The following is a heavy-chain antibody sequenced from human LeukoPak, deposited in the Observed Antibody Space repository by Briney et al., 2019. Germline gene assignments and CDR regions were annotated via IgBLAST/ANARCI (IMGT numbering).Heavy chain of an antibody. D-gene: IGHD3-16*01. CDR3: ARDYGGFDP. CDR1: GGSFSGYY. CDR2: INHSGST. J-gene: IGHJ5*02. V-gene: IGHV4-34*01. Sequence: SETLSLTCAVYGGSFSGYYWSWIRQPPGKGLEWIGEINHSGSTNYNPSLKSRVTISVDTSKNQFSLKLSSVTAADTAVYYCARDYGGFDPWGQGTLVTVSS.